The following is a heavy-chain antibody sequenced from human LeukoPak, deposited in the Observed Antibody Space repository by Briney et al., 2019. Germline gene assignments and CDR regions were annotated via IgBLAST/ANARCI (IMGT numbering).Heavy chain of an antibody. CDR2: IYYSGST. CDR3: ARAYYYGSGSYAFDI. CDR1: GGSISSYY. J-gene: IGHJ3*02. Sequence: SETLSLTCTVSGGSISSYYWSWIRQPPGKGLEWIGYIYYSGSTNYNPSLKSRVTISVDTSKSQFSLKLSSVPAADTAVYYCARAYYYGSGSYAFDIWGQGTMVTVSS. V-gene: IGHV4-59*01. D-gene: IGHD3-10*01.